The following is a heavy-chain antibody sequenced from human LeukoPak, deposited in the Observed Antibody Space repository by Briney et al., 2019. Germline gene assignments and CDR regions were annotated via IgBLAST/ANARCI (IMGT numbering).Heavy chain of an antibody. V-gene: IGHV1-18*01. CDR2: ISAYNGNT. Sequence: ASVKVSCKASGYTFTSYGISWVRQAPGQGLDWMGWISAYNGNTNYAQKLQGRVTMTTDTSTSTAYMELRSLRSDDTAVYYCARLPKTYCGGDCYADYGGQGTLVTVSS. CDR3: ARLPKTYCGGDCYADY. CDR1: GYTFTSYG. D-gene: IGHD2-21*02. J-gene: IGHJ4*02.